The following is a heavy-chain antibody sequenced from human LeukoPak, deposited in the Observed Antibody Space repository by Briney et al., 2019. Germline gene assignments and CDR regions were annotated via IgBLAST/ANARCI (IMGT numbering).Heavy chain of an antibody. CDR3: ARGSGWNAVEP. Sequence: SQTLSLTCTDSGGSISTDLYYWTWIRQPAGKGLEWIGRIYSNGWTDYNPPLKSRVSISIDTSKNHFSLKMSLATAADTALYFCARGSGWNAVEPRGQGTLVTVSS. CDR2: IYSNGWT. V-gene: IGHV4-61*02. D-gene: IGHD6-19*01. J-gene: IGHJ5*02. CDR1: GGSISTDLYY.